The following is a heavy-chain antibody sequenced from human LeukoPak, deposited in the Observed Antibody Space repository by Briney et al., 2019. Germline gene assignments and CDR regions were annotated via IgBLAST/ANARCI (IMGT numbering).Heavy chain of an antibody. CDR1: GFTFSSYS. D-gene: IGHD1-26*01. CDR2: ISSSSSTI. V-gene: IGHV3-48*01. J-gene: IGHJ4*02. CDR3: ARSDLVGATRDDY. Sequence: GGSLRLSSAASGFTFSSYSMNWVRQAPGKGLEWVSYISSSSSTIYYADSVKGRFTISRDNAKNSLYLQMNSLRAEDTAVYYCARSDLVGATRDDYWGQGTLVTVSS.